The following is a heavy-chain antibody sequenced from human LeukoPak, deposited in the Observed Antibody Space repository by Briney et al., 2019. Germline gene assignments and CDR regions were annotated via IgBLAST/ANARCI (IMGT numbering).Heavy chain of an antibody. CDR2: ISYDGSNK. J-gene: IGHJ4*02. Sequence: PGGSLRLSCAASGFTFSSYAMHWVRQAPGKGLEWVAVISYDGSNKYYADSVKGRFTISRDNSKNTLYLQMNSLRAEDTAVYYCARDIPQGYTSQVFDYWGQGTLVTVSS. CDR3: ARDIPQGYTSQVFDY. V-gene: IGHV3-30-3*01. CDR1: GFTFSSYA. D-gene: IGHD6-13*01.